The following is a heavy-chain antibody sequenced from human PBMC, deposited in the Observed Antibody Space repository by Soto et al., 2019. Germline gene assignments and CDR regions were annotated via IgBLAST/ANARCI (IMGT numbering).Heavy chain of an antibody. CDR1: GGTFSSYA. CDR2: IIPIFGTA. D-gene: IGHD3-16*01. Sequence: QVQLVQSGAEVKKPGSSVKVSCKASGGTFSSYAISWVRQAPGQGLEWMGGIIPIFGTANYAQKFQGRVTITADESTSPAYMELSSLRSEDTAVYYCARNRVWDPPETPHYYGMDVWGQGTTVTVSS. V-gene: IGHV1-69*12. J-gene: IGHJ6*02. CDR3: ARNRVWDPPETPHYYGMDV.